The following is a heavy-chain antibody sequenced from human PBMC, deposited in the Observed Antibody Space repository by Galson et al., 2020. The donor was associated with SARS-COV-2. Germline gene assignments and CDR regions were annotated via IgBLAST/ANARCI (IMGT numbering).Heavy chain of an antibody. CDR2: IYYSGST. D-gene: IGHD5-12*01. CDR3: AGRGYSGYDSDY. CDR1: GGSISSGGYY. V-gene: IGHV4-31*03. Sequence: ETSETLSLTCTVSGGSISSGGYYCSWIRQHPGNGLEWIGYIYYSGSTYYNPSLKSRVTISVDTSKNQFSLKLSSVTAADTAVYYCAGRGYSGYDSDYGGQGTLVTVSS. J-gene: IGHJ4*02.